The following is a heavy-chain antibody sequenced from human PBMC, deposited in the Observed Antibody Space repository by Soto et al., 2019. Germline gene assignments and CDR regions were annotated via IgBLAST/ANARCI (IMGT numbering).Heavy chain of an antibody. CDR3: AKLPWEVAPS. V-gene: IGHV3-48*03. J-gene: IGHJ5*02. CDR1: GFIFSDYE. CDR2: ISGSGLTI. D-gene: IGHD1-26*01. Sequence: GGSLRLSCAASGFIFSDYEINWVRQAPGKGLEWVSYISGSGLTIYYADSVKGRFIISRDNARNTVYLQMNSLEAEDTAVYYCAKLPWEVAPSWGQGTLVTVSS.